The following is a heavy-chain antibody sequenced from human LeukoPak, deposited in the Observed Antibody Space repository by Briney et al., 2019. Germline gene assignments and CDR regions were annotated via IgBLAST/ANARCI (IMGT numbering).Heavy chain of an antibody. Sequence: SETLSLTCTVSGGSISSGGYYWSWIRQPPGKGLEWIGYIYHSGSTYYNPSLKSRVIISVDRSKNQFSLKLSSVTAADTAVYYCARGFQYSSGWDLDYWGQGTLVTVSS. CDR2: IYHSGST. CDR1: GGSISSGGYY. J-gene: IGHJ4*02. D-gene: IGHD6-19*01. CDR3: ARGFQYSSGWDLDY. V-gene: IGHV4-30-2*01.